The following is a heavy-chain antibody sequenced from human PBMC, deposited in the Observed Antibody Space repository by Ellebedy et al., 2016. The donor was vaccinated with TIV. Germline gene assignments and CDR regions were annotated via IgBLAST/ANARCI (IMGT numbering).Heavy chain of an antibody. CDR2: ISGSGDTT. V-gene: IGHV3-23*01. CDR3: VRDLHWSNFD. CDR1: GFTFSNYG. D-gene: IGHD1/OR15-1a*01. Sequence: PGGSLRLSCAASGFTFSNYGMTWVRQVPGKGLEWVSDISGSGDTTYYADSMKGRFTFSRDNSKNTVYLQMNSLRAEDTAVYYCVRDLHWSNFDWGQGTLVTVSS. J-gene: IGHJ4*02.